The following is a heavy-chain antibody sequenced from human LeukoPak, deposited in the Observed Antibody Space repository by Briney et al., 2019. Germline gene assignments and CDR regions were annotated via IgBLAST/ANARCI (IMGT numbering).Heavy chain of an antibody. CDR2: MNPNSGNT. CDR1: GYTFTSYD. Sequence: ASVKVSCKASGYTFTSYDINWVRQATGQELEWMGWMNPNSGNTGYAQKFQGRVTTTRNTSVSTAYMELSSLGSEDTAVYYCARDPPRATMVRGAGGDYWGQGTLVTVSS. CDR3: ARDPPRATMVRGAGGDY. J-gene: IGHJ4*02. V-gene: IGHV1-8*01. D-gene: IGHD3-10*01.